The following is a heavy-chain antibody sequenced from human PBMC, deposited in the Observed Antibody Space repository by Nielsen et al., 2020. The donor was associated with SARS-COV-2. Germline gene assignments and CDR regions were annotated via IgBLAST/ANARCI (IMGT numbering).Heavy chain of an antibody. J-gene: IGHJ1*01. V-gene: IGHV4-38-2*02. CDR3: ARVERVTMIVVVMQGYFQH. D-gene: IGHD3-22*01. CDR2: IYHSGST. Sequence: WIRQPPGKGLEWIGSIYHSGSTYYNPSLKSRVTISVDTSKNQFSLKLSSVTAADTAVYYCARVERVTMIVVVMQGYFQHWGQGTLVTSPQ.